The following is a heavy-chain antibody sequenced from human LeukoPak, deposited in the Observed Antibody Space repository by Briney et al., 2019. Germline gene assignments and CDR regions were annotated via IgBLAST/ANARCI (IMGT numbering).Heavy chain of an antibody. CDR3: AREIRYCSGGSCGPFDY. CDR2: IKQDGSEK. D-gene: IGHD2-15*01. CDR1: GFTFTTYW. J-gene: IGHJ4*02. V-gene: IGHV3-7*01. Sequence: PGGSLRLSCAASGFTFTTYWMSWVRQAPGKGLERVANIKQDGSEKYYVDSVKGRFTISRDNAKNSLYLQMNSLRAEDTAVYYCAREIRYCSGGSCGPFDYWGQGTLVTVSS.